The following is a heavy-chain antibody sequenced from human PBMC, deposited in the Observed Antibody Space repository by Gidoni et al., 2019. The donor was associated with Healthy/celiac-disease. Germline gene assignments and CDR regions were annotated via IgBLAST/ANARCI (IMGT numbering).Heavy chain of an antibody. CDR1: GYSISSGYY. V-gene: IGHV4-38-2*02. D-gene: IGHD3-22*01. CDR2: IYHSGST. Sequence: QVQLQESGPGLVKPSETLSLPCTVSGYSISSGYYWGWIRQPPGKGLEWIGSIYHSGSTYYNPSLKSRVTISVDTSKNQFSLKLSSVTAADTAVYYCASGYDSSGYAHFSDYWGQGTLVTVSS. CDR3: ASGYDSSGYAHFSDY. J-gene: IGHJ4*02.